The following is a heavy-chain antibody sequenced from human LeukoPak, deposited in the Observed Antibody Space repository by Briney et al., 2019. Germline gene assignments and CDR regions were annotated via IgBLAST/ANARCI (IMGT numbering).Heavy chain of an antibody. V-gene: IGHV3-30*07. CDR1: GFTFSSYT. J-gene: IGHJ4*02. CDR2: LSYDETNE. CDR3: AREGPGWYYFDY. Sequence: GGSLRLSCAASGFTFSSYTMHWVRQAPGKGLEWVAVLSYDETNEYYADSVKGRLTVSRDNSKNSLYLQMNSLRAEDTAVYYCAREGPGWYYFDYWGQGTLVTVSS. D-gene: IGHD6-19*01.